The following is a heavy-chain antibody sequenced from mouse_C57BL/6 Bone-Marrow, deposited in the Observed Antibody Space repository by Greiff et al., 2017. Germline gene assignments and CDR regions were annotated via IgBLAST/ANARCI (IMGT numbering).Heavy chain of an antibody. D-gene: IGHD2-3*01. V-gene: IGHV1-69*01. CDR1: GYTFTSYW. CDR2: IDPSDSYT. Sequence: VQLQQSGAELVMPGASVKLSCKASGYTFTSYWMHWVKQRPGPGLEWIGEIDPSDSYTNYNQKFKGKSTLTVDTSSSTAYMQLSSLTSEDSAVYYCARSGDGYPYAMDYWGQGTSVTVSS. J-gene: IGHJ4*01. CDR3: ARSGDGYPYAMDY.